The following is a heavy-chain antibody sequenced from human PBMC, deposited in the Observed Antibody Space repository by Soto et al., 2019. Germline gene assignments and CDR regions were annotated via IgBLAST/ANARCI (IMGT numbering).Heavy chain of an antibody. J-gene: IGHJ4*02. V-gene: IGHV3-7*01. D-gene: IGHD2-15*01. CDR2: IKRDGSDK. CDR1: GFTFSSAW. CDR3: ARAGVVVSPYYFDY. Sequence: GGSLRLSCVASGFTFSSAWMSWVRQTPGKGLEWVAYIKRDGSDKNYVDSVKGRFTISRDNAKNSLYLQMNSLRAEDTAVYYCARAGVVVSPYYFDYWGQGSLVTVPQ.